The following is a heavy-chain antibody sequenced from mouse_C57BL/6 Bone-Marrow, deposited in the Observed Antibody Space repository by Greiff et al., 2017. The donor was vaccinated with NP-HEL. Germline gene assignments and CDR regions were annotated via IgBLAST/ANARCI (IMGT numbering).Heavy chain of an antibody. V-gene: IGHV1-81*01. CDR2: IYPRSGNT. CDR3: ARSPYGNYVYAMDY. CDR1: GYTFTSYG. J-gene: IGHJ4*01. D-gene: IGHD2-1*01. Sequence: QVQLKQSGAELARPGASVKLSCKASGYTFTSYGISWVKQRTGQGLEWIGEIYPRSGNTYYNEKFKGKATLTADKSSSTAYMELRSLTSEDSAVYFCARSPYGNYVYAMDYWGQGTSVTVSS.